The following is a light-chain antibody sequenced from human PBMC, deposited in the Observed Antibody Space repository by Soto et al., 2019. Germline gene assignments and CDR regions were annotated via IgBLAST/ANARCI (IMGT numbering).Light chain of an antibody. CDR2: GNN. J-gene: IGLJ1*01. V-gene: IGLV1-40*01. CDR3: QSYDNSLSGYV. CDR1: SSNIGAGYD. Sequence: QSVLTQPPSVSGAPGQRVTISCTGSSSNIGAGYDVHWYQQFPGTAPKLLIYGNNNRPLGVPDRFSGSKSGTSASLAITGLQADDEADYYCQSYDNSLSGYVFGTGTKLTVL.